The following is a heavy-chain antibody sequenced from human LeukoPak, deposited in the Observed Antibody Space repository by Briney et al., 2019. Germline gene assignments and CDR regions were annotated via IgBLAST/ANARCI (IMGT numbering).Heavy chain of an antibody. CDR3: ARDSGGELLGY. D-gene: IGHD1-26*01. CDR2: IYSGGST. J-gene: IGHJ4*02. CDR1: GFTFSNYA. Sequence: GGSLRLSCAASGFTFSNYAMSWVRQAPGKGLEWVSVIYSGGSTYYADSVKGRFTISRDNSKNTLYLQMNSLRAEDTAVYYCARDSGGELLGYWGQGTLVTVSS. V-gene: IGHV3-53*01.